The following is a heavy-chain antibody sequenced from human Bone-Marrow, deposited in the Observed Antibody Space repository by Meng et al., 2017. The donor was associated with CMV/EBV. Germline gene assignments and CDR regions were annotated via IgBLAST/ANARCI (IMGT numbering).Heavy chain of an antibody. Sequence: SETLSLTCTVSGGSISSSSYYWGWLRQPPGKGLEWIGSIYYSGSTYYNPSLKSRVTISVDTSKNQFSLKVGSVTAADTAVYYCARDSLVGATYNWFDPWGQGTLVTVSS. J-gene: IGHJ5*02. V-gene: IGHV4-39*07. CDR1: GGSISSSSYY. CDR3: ARDSLVGATYNWFDP. CDR2: IYYSGST. D-gene: IGHD1-26*01.